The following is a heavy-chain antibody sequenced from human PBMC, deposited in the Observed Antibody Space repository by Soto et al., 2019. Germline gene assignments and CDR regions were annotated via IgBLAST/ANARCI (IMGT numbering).Heavy chain of an antibody. CDR3: VKSWGTMVRGAWFDP. J-gene: IGHJ5*02. D-gene: IGHD3-10*01. CDR1: GFTFSSYA. V-gene: IGHV3-64D*06. CDR2: ISSNGDST. Sequence: GVSLRLSCSASGFTFSSYAIHWVRQAPGKGLEYVSGISSNGDSTSYADSVKGRFTISRDNDKNMVYLQMSSLRVEDTAVYYCVKSWGTMVRGAWFDPWGQGALVTVSS.